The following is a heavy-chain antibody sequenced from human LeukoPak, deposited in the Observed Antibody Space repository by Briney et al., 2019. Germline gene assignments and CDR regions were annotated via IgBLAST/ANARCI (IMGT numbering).Heavy chain of an antibody. CDR2: IYYSGST. Sequence: SETLSLTCTVSGGSISSYYWSWIRQPPGKGLEWIGYIYYSGSTNYNPSLKGRVTISVDTSKNQFSLKLSSVTAADTAVYYCARVTARGAFDIWGQGTMVTVSS. V-gene: IGHV4-59*01. D-gene: IGHD3-10*01. CDR1: GGSISSYY. CDR3: ARVTARGAFDI. J-gene: IGHJ3*02.